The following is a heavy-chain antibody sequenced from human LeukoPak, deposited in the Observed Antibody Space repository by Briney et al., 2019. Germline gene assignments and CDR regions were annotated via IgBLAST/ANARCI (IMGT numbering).Heavy chain of an antibody. D-gene: IGHD2-21*02. Sequence: GASVKVSCKASGYTFSGHYMHWVRQAPGQGLELMGWINPNSGGTDYAQKFQGRVTMTRDTSISTAYMELSRLRSDDTAVYYCARALGDSFIDYWGQGTLVTVSS. CDR3: ARALGDSFIDY. CDR1: GYTFSGHY. J-gene: IGHJ4*02. V-gene: IGHV1-2*02. CDR2: INPNSGGT.